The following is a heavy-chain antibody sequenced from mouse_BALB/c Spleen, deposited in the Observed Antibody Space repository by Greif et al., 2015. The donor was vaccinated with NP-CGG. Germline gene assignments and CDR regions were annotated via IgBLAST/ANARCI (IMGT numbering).Heavy chain of an antibody. Sequence: VQLQQSGAELVKPGASVKLSCTASGFNIKDTYLHWVKQRPEQGLEWIGRIDPAIYNTKYDRKFQGKATITADTSSNTAYLQLSSLTSEYSAVYYCASYVYGYYFDYWGQGTTLTVSS. CDR3: ASYVYGYYFDY. CDR2: IDPAIYNT. J-gene: IGHJ2*01. D-gene: IGHD2-2*01. V-gene: IGHV14-3*02. CDR1: GFNIKDTY.